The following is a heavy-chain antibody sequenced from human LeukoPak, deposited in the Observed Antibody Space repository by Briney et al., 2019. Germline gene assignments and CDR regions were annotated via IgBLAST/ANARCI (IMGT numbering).Heavy chain of an antibody. V-gene: IGHV4-59*01. Sequence: PSETLSLTCAVSGGSISSYYWSWIRQPPGKGLEWIGYIYYSGSTNYNPSLKSRVTISVDTSKNQFSLKLSSVTAADTAVYYCARGDYYYMDVWGKGTTVTVSS. CDR2: IYYSGST. J-gene: IGHJ6*03. CDR3: ARGDYYYMDV. CDR1: GGSISSYY.